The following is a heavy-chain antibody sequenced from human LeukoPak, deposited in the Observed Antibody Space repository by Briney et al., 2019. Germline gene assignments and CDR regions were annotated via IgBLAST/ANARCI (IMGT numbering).Heavy chain of an antibody. CDR3: ARGSGWSDYYAMDV. D-gene: IGHD6-19*01. J-gene: IGHJ6*02. V-gene: IGHV1-3*01. Sequence: ASVKVSCKASGYIFAKYGMHWVRQAPGQGLEWMGWINAGEGKTKYLQKFQDRVSISRVTSASTAYMELSSLRSEDTAVYYCARGSGWSDYYAMDVWGQGTTVIVSS. CDR2: INAGEGKT. CDR1: GYIFAKYG.